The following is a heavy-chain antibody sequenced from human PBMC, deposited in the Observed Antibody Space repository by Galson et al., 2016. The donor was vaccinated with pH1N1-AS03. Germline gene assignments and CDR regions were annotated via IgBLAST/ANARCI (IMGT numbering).Heavy chain of an antibody. CDR2: IIAMFGTA. D-gene: IGHD3-3*01. J-gene: IGHJ3*02. CDR1: GGTFSSYV. Sequence: SVKVSCKASGGTFSSYVISWVRQAPGQGLEWMGGIIAMFGTANYAQKVQGRVTITADKSTSTAYVELSSLRSEDTAVYYCARDANYDFWSGHDAFDIWGQGTMVTVSS. CDR3: ARDANYDFWSGHDAFDI. V-gene: IGHV1-69*06.